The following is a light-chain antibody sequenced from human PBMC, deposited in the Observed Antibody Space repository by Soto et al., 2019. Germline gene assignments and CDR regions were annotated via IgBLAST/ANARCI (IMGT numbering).Light chain of an antibody. CDR3: AAWDDNLWV. V-gene: IGLV1-44*01. CDR1: RSNIGSNT. CDR2: NNN. J-gene: IGLJ3*02. Sequence: QSVLTQPPSASGTPGQRVTISCSGSRSNIGSNTVNWYQQLPGTAPKLVIFNNNQRPSGVPDRFSGSKSGTSVSLAISGLQSGDEADYYCAAWDDNLWVFGGGTKLTVL.